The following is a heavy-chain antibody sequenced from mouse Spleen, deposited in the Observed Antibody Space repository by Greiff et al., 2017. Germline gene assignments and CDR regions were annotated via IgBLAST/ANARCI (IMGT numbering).Heavy chain of an antibody. V-gene: IGHV1-22*01. CDR1: GYTFTDYN. D-gene: IGHD2-3*01. J-gene: IGHJ1*01. Sequence: EVQLQQSGPELVKPGASVKISCKASGYTFTDYNMHWVKQSHGKSLEWIGYINPNNGGTSYNQKFKGKATLTVNKSSSTAYMELRSLTSEDSAVYYCARSRWLLWYFDVWGAGTTVTVSS. CDR3: ARSRWLLWYFDV. CDR2: INPNNGGT.